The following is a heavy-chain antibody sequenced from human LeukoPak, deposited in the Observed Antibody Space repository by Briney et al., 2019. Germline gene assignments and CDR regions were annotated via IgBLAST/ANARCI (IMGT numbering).Heavy chain of an antibody. D-gene: IGHD6-13*01. Sequence: SQTLSLTCTVSGGSISSGSYYWSWIRQPAGKGLEWIGRIYTSGSTNYNPSLKSRVTISVDTSKNQFSLKLSSVTAADTAVYYCARDRSRSPRRDWGQGTLVTVSS. V-gene: IGHV4-61*02. CDR1: GGSISSGSYY. CDR3: ARDRSRSPRRD. J-gene: IGHJ4*02. CDR2: IYTSGST.